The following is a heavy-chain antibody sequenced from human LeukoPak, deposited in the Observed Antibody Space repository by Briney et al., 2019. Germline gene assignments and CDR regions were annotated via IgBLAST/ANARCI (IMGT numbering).Heavy chain of an antibody. V-gene: IGHV4-59*08. CDR1: GGSISSYY. Sequence: SETLTLTCTVSGGSISSYYWSWIRQPPGKGLEWIAYISDIGSINYYPSLKSRVTIFLDTSKNQFSLKLSSVTAADTSVYYCAGHHPRNTVDFWGQGTLVTVTS. CDR2: ISDIGSI. J-gene: IGHJ4*02. D-gene: IGHD2-8*02. CDR3: AGHHPRNTVDF.